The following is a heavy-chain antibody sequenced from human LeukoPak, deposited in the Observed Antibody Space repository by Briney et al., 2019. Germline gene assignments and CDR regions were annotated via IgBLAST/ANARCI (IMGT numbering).Heavy chain of an antibody. CDR2: IIPIRGIA. Sequence: HVASVKLSCKASGGTFSSYAISWVRQAPGQGLEWMGRIIPIRGIANYAQSFQGRVTISADKSKNQVYLQLSSLRSEDTAVYYCASSVGGSTVDPWGQGALVTVSS. J-gene: IGHJ5*02. CDR3: ASSVGGSTVDP. D-gene: IGHD2-2*01. V-gene: IGHV1-69*04. CDR1: GGTFSSYA.